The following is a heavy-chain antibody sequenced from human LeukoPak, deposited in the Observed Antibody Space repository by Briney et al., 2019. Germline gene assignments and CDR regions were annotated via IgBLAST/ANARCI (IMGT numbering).Heavy chain of an antibody. CDR2: IKQDGRET. Sequence: GGSLRLSCVVSGFKFKIFWMTWVSQAPGKGLEWVATIKQDGRETYYVDSVRGRFTLSRDNAKNSLFLQMNSLRVEDTALYYCARGLYAMDVWGQGTSVIVSS. CDR3: ARGLYAMDV. V-gene: IGHV3-7*05. J-gene: IGHJ6*02. CDR1: GFKFKIFW. D-gene: IGHD2/OR15-2a*01.